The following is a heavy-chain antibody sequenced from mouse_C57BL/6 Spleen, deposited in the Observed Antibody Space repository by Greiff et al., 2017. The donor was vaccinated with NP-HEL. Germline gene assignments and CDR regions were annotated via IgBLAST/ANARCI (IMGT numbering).Heavy chain of an antibody. J-gene: IGHJ2*01. Sequence: QVQLKQPGAELVKPGASVKLSCKASGYTFTSYWMHWVKQRPGQGLEWIGMIHPNSGSTNYNEKFKSKATLTVDKSSSTAYMQLSSLTSEDSAVYYCATLPSYYFDYWGQGTTLTVSS. CDR3: ATLPSYYFDY. CDR1: GYTFTSYW. CDR2: IHPNSGST. V-gene: IGHV1-64*01.